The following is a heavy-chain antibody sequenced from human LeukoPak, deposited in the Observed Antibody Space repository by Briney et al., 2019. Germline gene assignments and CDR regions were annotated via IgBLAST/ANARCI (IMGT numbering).Heavy chain of an antibody. CDR2: IKQDGSEK. CDR3: ARVAARDDAFDI. D-gene: IGHD6-6*01. V-gene: IGHV3-7*01. CDR1: GFTFSSYW. J-gene: IGHJ3*02. Sequence: GSLRLSCAASGFTFSSYWMSWVRQAPGKGLEWVANIKQDGSEKYYVDSVKGRFTISRDDAKNSLYLQMNSLRAEDTAVYYCARVAARDDAFDIWGQGTMVTVSS.